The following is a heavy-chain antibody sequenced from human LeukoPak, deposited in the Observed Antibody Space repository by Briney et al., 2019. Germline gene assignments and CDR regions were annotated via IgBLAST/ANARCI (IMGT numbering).Heavy chain of an antibody. J-gene: IGHJ6*02. CDR2: ISGSGGST. V-gene: IGHV3-23*01. D-gene: IGHD3-10*01. CDR3: AVSPPNYYGSGSYRGMDV. CDR1: GFTFSSYA. Sequence: GGSLRLSCAASGFTFSSYAMSWVRQAPGKGLEWVSAISGSGGSTYYADSVKGRFTISRDNSKNTLYLQMNSLRAEDTAVYYCAVSPPNYYGSGSYRGMDVWGQGTTVTVSS.